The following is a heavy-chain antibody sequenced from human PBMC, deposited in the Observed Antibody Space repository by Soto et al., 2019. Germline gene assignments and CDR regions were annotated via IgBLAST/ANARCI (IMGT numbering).Heavy chain of an antibody. J-gene: IGHJ6*02. CDR1: GGTFSSYA. CDR2: IIPIFGTA. D-gene: IGHD3-10*01. CDR3: ARDLGRYYYGSITHYYYGMDV. V-gene: IGHV1-69*06. Sequence: QVQLVQSGAEVKKPGSSVKVSCKASGGTFSSYAISWVRQAPGQGLEWMGGIIPIFGTANYAQKFQGRVTITADKSTSTAYMELSSLRSEDTAVYYCARDLGRYYYGSITHYYYGMDVWGQGTTVTVSS.